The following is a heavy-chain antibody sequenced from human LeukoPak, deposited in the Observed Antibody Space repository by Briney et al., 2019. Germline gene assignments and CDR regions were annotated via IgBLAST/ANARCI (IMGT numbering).Heavy chain of an antibody. J-gene: IGHJ5*02. D-gene: IGHD3-3*01. CDR1: GYTFTGYY. V-gene: IGHV1-2*02. CDR3: ARSFWFLEWLEGPDWFDP. CDR2: INPNSGGT. Sequence: ASVKVSCKASGYTFTGYYMHWVRQAPGQGLEWMGWINPNSGGTNYAQKFQGRVTMTRDTSISTAYMELSRLRSDDTAVYYCARSFWFLEWLEGPDWFDPWGQGTLVTVSS.